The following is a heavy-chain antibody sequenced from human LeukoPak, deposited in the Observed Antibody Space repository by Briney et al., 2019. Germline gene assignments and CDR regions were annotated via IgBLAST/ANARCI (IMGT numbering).Heavy chain of an antibody. V-gene: IGHV3-49*04. D-gene: IGHD5-18*01. Sequence: PGGSLRLSCTAFGFIFGDHAMSWVRQAPGRGLEWVGFIRSKAYGGTTEYAASVKGRFTISREDSISIAYLQMNSLKTEDTAVYFCTRGPIHLWFYSGMDVWGQGTTVIVSS. J-gene: IGHJ6*02. CDR3: TRGPIHLWFYSGMDV. CDR1: GFIFGDHA. CDR2: IRSKAYGGTT.